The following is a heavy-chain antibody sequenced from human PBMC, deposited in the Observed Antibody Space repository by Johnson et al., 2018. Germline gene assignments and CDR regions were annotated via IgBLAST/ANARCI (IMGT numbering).Heavy chain of an antibody. Sequence: VQLQQWGAGLLKPSETLSLTCAVYGGSFSGYYWSWIRQPPGKGLEWIGEINHSGSTNYNPSLKSRVTISVDTSKNQFSLKLSSVTAAATAVDYCASVGGYCTNGVCYHPKKAEYFQHWGQGTLVTVSS. CDR3: ASVGGYCTNGVCYHPKKAEYFQH. D-gene: IGHD2-8*01. CDR1: GGSFSGYY. J-gene: IGHJ1*01. V-gene: IGHV4-34*01. CDR2: INHSGST.